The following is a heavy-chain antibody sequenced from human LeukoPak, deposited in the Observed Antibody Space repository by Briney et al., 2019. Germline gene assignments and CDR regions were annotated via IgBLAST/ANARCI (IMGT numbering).Heavy chain of an antibody. J-gene: IGHJ4*02. CDR3: SRHMVRGTAGPDY. Sequence: PSETLSLTCPVSGGSISSREYYWGWLRQPPGKGLEWIGSIYYSGSTYYNPSLKSRVTISVDTSRNQFALKVSSVTAADTAVYFCSRHMVRGTAGPDYWGQGTLVTVSS. D-gene: IGHD3-10*01. CDR2: IYYSGST. V-gene: IGHV4-39*01. CDR1: GGSISSREYY.